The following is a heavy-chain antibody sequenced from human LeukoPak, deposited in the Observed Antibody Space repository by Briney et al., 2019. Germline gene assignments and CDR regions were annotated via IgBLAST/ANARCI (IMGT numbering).Heavy chain of an antibody. V-gene: IGHV3-74*01. CDR2: INSDGSST. CDR3: ARDPGDYYGSGSSDAFDI. Sequence: PGGSLRLSCAASGFTFSSYWVHWVRQAPGKGLVWVSRINSDGSSTSYADSVKGRFTISRDNSKNTLYLQMNSLRAEDTAVYYCARDPGDYYGSGSSDAFDIWGQGTMVTVSS. J-gene: IGHJ3*02. CDR1: GFTFSSYW. D-gene: IGHD3-10*01.